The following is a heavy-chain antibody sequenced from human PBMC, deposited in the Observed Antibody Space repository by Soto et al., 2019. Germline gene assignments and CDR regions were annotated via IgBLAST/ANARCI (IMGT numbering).Heavy chain of an antibody. J-gene: IGHJ6*02. CDR3: ARRGSSDCSSTSCYVDYYYGMDV. Sequence: GESLKISCKGSGYSFASYWIGWVRQMPGKGLEWMGIIYPGDSDTRYSPSFQGQVTISADKSISTAYLQWSSLKASDTAMYYCARRGSSDCSSTSCYVDYYYGMDVWGQGTTVTV. CDR2: IYPGDSDT. D-gene: IGHD2-2*01. V-gene: IGHV5-51*01. CDR1: GYSFASYW.